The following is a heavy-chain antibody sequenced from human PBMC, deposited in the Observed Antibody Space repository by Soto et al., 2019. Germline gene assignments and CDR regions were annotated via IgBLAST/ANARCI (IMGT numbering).Heavy chain of an antibody. V-gene: IGHV4-30-2*01. Sequence: QLQLQESGSGLVKPSQPLSLTCAVSGGSMSSGDYSWNWIRKPPGKGLEWIGYIYYGGSTYNNPSLQSRVTMSLDRSRNQFSLKLNSVTAADTAVYYCARVRREYDNSGPVDYWGQGTLVTVSS. D-gene: IGHD3-22*01. CDR2: IYYGGST. J-gene: IGHJ4*02. CDR1: GGSMSSGDYS. CDR3: ARVRREYDNSGPVDY.